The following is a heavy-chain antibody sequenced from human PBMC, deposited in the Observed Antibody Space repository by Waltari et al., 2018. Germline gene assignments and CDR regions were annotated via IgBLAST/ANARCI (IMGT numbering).Heavy chain of an antibody. CDR2: IYYSGST. V-gene: IGHV4-39*07. CDR1: GGSISSSSYY. Sequence: QLQLQESGPGLVKPSETLSLTCTVSGGSISSSSYYWGWIRQPPGKGLEWIGSIYYSGSTYYNPSLKSRVTISVDTSKNQFSLKLSSVTAADTAVYYCARDVDTYYDFWSGSSGYGMDVWGQGTTVTVSS. J-gene: IGHJ6*02. D-gene: IGHD3-3*01. CDR3: ARDVDTYYDFWSGSSGYGMDV.